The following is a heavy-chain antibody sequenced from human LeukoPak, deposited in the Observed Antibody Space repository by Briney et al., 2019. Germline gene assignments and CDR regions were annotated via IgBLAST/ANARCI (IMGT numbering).Heavy chain of an antibody. J-gene: IGHJ4*02. Sequence: ASVKVSCKASGYTFTDYLINWVRQAPGQGLEWVGSISTKNGYTKLAQKFQGRVALTKDTSANTIYMDLKSLTFDDTAVYYCAREKLWFGEFPFDNWGQGTLVSVSS. CDR2: ISTKNGYT. CDR3: AREKLWFGEFPFDN. V-gene: IGHV1-18*01. D-gene: IGHD3-10*01. CDR1: GYTFTDYL.